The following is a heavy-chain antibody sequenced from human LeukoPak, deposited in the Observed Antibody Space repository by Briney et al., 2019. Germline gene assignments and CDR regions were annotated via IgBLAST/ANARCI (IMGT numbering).Heavy chain of an antibody. Sequence: GGSLRLSCAASGFTVSSNYMSWVRQAPGKGLEWVSVIYSGGSTYYADSVKGRFTISRDNSKNTLYLQMNSLRAEDTAVYYCARENLYGGNSGYFDYWGQGTLVTVSS. J-gene: IGHJ4*02. CDR2: IYSGGST. D-gene: IGHD4-23*01. V-gene: IGHV3-53*05. CDR3: ARENLYGGNSGYFDY. CDR1: GFTVSSNY.